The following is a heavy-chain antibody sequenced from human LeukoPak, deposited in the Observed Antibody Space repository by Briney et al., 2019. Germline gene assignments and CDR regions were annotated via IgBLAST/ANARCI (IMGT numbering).Heavy chain of an antibody. CDR3: ARNGNSGRYSSWFDP. CDR2: INTNTGNP. Sequence: ASVEVSCKASGGTFSSYAISWVRQAPGQGLEWMGWINTNTGNPTYAQGFAGRFVFSLDTSVSTAYLQISSLEAEDTAVYYCARNGNSGRYSSWFDPWGQGTLVTVSS. V-gene: IGHV7-4-1*02. D-gene: IGHD1-26*01. CDR1: GGTFSSYA. J-gene: IGHJ5*02.